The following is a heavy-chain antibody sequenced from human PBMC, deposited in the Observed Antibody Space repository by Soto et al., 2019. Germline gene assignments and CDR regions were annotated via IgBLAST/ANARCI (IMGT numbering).Heavy chain of an antibody. V-gene: IGHV4-34*01. CDR3: ARERYSSSRYSDYSYYMDV. CDR1: GGSFSGYY. J-gene: IGHJ6*03. CDR2: INHSGST. D-gene: IGHD6-13*01. Sequence: SETLSLTCAVYGGSFSGYYWSWIRQPPEKGLEWIGEINHSGSTNYNPSLKSRVTISVDTSKSQFSLRLSSVTAADTAVYYCARERYSSSRYSDYSYYMDVWGKGTTVTVSS.